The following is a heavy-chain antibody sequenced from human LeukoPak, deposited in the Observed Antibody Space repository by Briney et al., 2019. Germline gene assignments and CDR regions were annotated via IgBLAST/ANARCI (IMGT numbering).Heavy chain of an antibody. D-gene: IGHD3-3*01. CDR1: GFTFSSYS. Sequence: GGSLRLSCAASGFTFSSYSMNWVRQAPGKGLEWVSYISSSSSTIYYADSVKGRFTISRDNAKNSLYLQMNSLRAEDTAVYYCARGWDFWSGYYPDYFDYWGQGTLVTVSS. CDR2: ISSSSSTI. V-gene: IGHV3-48*01. CDR3: ARGWDFWSGYYPDYFDY. J-gene: IGHJ4*02.